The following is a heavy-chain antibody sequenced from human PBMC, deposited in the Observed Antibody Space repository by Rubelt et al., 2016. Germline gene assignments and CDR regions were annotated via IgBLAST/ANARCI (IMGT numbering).Heavy chain of an antibody. Sequence: QVQLVQSGAEVKKPGSSVKVSCKASGGTFSSYAISWVRQAPGQGLEWMGGIIPIFGTANYAQNFQGRVTITADKSTSTAYMELSSLRSEDTAVYYCASPPYDILTGYDYYYGMDVWGQGTTVTVSS. CDR2: IIPIFGTA. D-gene: IGHD3-9*01. CDR3: ASPPYDILTGYDYYYGMDV. CDR1: GGTFSSYA. V-gene: IGHV1-69*06. J-gene: IGHJ6*02.